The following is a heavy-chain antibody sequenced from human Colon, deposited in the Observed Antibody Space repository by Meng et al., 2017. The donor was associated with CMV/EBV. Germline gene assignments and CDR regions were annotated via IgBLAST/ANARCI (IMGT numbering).Heavy chain of an antibody. J-gene: IGHJ4*02. CDR3: ARQQGSGSYVDSVDN. V-gene: IGHV4-30-4*01. Sequence: DSISSGDYYWSWIRQSPGKGLEWIGYIYDSGSTFYSPTLRSRVVVSVDKSTNQFFLRLTSVTAADTAVYYCARQQGSGSYVDSVDNWGQGILVTVSS. CDR1: DSISSGDYY. CDR2: IYDSGST. D-gene: IGHD3-10*01.